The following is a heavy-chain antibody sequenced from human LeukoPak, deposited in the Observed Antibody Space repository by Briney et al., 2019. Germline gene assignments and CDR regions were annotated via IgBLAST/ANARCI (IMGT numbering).Heavy chain of an antibody. CDR2: IYYSGTT. CDR3: ARISSSIYYGMDV. CDR1: GGSISGYY. J-gene: IGHJ6*02. Sequence: SETLSLTCTVSGGSISGYYWSWIRQPPGKGLEWIGYIYYSGTTKYNPSLKNRVTISVDTSKNQFSLKLNSVTAADTAVYYCARISSSIYYGMDVWGQGTTVTVAS. V-gene: IGHV4-59*01. D-gene: IGHD6-13*01.